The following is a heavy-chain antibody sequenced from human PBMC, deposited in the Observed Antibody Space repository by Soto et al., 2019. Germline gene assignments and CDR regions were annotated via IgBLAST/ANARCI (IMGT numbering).Heavy chain of an antibody. D-gene: IGHD6-19*01. CDR2: ISYDGSNK. CDR3: ARERAAVAGPFDY. J-gene: IGHJ4*02. CDR1: GFTFSSYA. V-gene: IGHV3-30-3*01. Sequence: QVQLVESRGGVVQPGRSLRLSCAASGFTFSSYAMHWVRQAPGKGLEWVAVISYDGSNKYYADSVKGRFTISRDNSKNTLYLQMNSLRAEDTAVYYCARERAAVAGPFDYWGQGTLVTVSS.